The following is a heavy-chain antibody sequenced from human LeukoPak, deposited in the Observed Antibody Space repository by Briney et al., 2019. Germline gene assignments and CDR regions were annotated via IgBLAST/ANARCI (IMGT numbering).Heavy chain of an antibody. V-gene: IGHV3-33*06. CDR2: IWYDGTNR. J-gene: IGHJ6*03. CDR1: GFTFSSYG. CDR3: AKGNGTTDYYYMDV. Sequence: GGSLRLSCAASGFTFSSYGMHWVRQAPGKGLEWVAVIWYDGTNRYYADSVKGRFTISRDNSKNTLYLQMNNLRAEDTAVYYCAKGNGTTDYYYMDVWGKGTTVTVSS. D-gene: IGHD1-7*01.